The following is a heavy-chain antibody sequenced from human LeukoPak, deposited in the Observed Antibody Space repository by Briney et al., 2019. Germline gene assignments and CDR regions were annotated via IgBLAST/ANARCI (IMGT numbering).Heavy chain of an antibody. D-gene: IGHD2-2*01. CDR1: GGTFSSYT. CDR3: ASPRALYCSSTSCQTANEAFDI. V-gene: IGHV1-69*02. Sequence: ASVKVSCKASGGTFSSYTISWVRQAPGQGLDWMGRIIPILGIANYAQKFQGRVTITADKSTSTAYMELSSLRSEDTAVYYCASPRALYCSSTSCQTANEAFDIWGQGTMVTVSS. J-gene: IGHJ3*02. CDR2: IIPILGIA.